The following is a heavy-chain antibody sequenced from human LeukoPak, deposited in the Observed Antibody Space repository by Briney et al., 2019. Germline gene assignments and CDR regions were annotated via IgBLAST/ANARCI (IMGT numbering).Heavy chain of an antibody. V-gene: IGHV1-2*06. CDR2: INPNSGGT. CDR3: ARDGGDLWSGESYYFDY. D-gene: IGHD3-10*01. J-gene: IGHJ4*02. Sequence: ASEKVSCKASGDTFTGYYMHWVRQAPGQGLEWMGRINPNSGGTNYAQKFQGRVTMTRDTSISTAYMELSRLRSDDTAVYYCARDGGDLWSGESYYFDYRGQGTLVTVSS. CDR1: GDTFTGYY.